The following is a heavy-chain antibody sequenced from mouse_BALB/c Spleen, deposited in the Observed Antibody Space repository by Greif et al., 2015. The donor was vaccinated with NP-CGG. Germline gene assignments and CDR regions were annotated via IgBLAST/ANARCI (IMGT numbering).Heavy chain of an antibody. D-gene: IGHD2-12*01. CDR1: GFNIKDTY. Sequence: VQLQQSGAVLVKPGASAKLSCRASGFNIKDTYMHWVKQRPEQGLEWIGRIDPANVNLKYDPKFQGKATITTDASSNTAYLQLSRLTSEYTAVYYCANSCYKSLGFAYWGQGTLVTVSA. V-gene: IGHV14-3*02. J-gene: IGHJ3*01. CDR2: IDPANVNL. CDR3: ANSCYKSLGFAY.